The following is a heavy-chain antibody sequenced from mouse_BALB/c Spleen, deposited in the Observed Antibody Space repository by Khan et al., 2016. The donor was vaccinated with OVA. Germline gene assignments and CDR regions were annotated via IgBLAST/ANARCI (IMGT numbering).Heavy chain of an antibody. Sequence: EVQLQESGPGLVKPSQSLSLTCTVTGYSITSDYAWNWIRQFPGNKLEWMGFISYSGNTNYNPSLKSRISITRDTSKNQFFLQLNSVTTEDTATYDCARVYGGDFDYWGQGTTRTVSS. V-gene: IGHV3-2*02. J-gene: IGHJ2*01. D-gene: IGHD1-1*01. CDR1: GYSITSDYA. CDR3: ARVYGGDFDY. CDR2: ISYSGNT.